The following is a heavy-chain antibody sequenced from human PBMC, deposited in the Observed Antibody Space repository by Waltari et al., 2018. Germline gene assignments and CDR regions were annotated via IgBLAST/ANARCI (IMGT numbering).Heavy chain of an antibody. CDR2: IYYSGST. CDR1: GGSISSSSYY. D-gene: IGHD2-2*01. V-gene: IGHV4-39*01. Sequence: QLQLQESGPGLVKPSETLSLTCTVSGGSISSSSYYWGWIRQPPGKGLEWIGSIYYSGSTYYNPSLKSRVTISVDTSKNQFSLKLSSVTAADTAVYYCARGYCSSTSCLWDSMHYYMDVWGKGTTVTVSS. J-gene: IGHJ6*03. CDR3: ARGYCSSTSCLWDSMHYYMDV.